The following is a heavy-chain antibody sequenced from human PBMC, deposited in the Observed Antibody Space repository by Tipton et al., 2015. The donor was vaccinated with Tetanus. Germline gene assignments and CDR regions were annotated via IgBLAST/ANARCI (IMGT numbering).Heavy chain of an antibody. CDR2: TYYRSKWFN. Sequence: GLVKPSQTLSLTCAISGDSVSSNTKAWNWIRQSPSRGLEWRGRTYYRSKWFNDYAVVLRGRLTVNADTSRNHFSLQLNSVIPEDAAVFSCPRDPGHSVVVWGQGTSVTVSS. CDR1: GDSVSSNTKA. D-gene: IGHD4-11*01. V-gene: IGHV6-1*01. CDR3: PRDPGHSVVV. J-gene: IGHJ6*01.